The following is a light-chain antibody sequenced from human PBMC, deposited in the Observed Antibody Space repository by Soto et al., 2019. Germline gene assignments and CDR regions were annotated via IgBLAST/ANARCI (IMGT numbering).Light chain of an antibody. V-gene: IGLV2-11*01. J-gene: IGLJ3*02. CDR2: AVN. Sequence: QSALTQPRSVSGSPGQSVTISCTGTSSDVGDYNYVSWYQQHPGKAPKLLIYAVNMRPSGVPDGFSGSKSGNTASLTISGLQAEDEADYSCCSYAGSYTWVFGGGTMLTVL. CDR1: SSDVGDYNY. CDR3: CSYAGSYTWV.